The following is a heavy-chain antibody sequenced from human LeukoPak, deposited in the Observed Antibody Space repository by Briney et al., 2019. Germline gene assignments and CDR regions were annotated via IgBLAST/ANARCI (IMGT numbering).Heavy chain of an antibody. Sequence: SVKVSCKAPGATFSAYGISWVRQAPGQGLEWMGGIIPIFGTANYAQKFQGRVTITTDESTSTAYMELSSLRSEDTAVYYCASPRAARKAPFDYWGQGTLVTVSS. J-gene: IGHJ4*02. V-gene: IGHV1-69*05. CDR2: IIPIFGTA. CDR1: GATFSAYG. D-gene: IGHD6-6*01. CDR3: ASPRAARKAPFDY.